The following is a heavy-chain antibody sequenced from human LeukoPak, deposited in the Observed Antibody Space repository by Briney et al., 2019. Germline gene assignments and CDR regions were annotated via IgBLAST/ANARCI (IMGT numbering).Heavy chain of an antibody. J-gene: IGHJ3*02. D-gene: IGHD3-10*01. CDR1: GYTLTELS. CDR3: ATTVTMVRGVIITGTGGAFDI. V-gene: IGHV1-24*01. CDR2: FDPEDGET. Sequence: ASVKASCKVSGYTLTELSMHWVRQAPGKGLEWMGGFDPEDGETIYAQKFQGRVTMTEDTSTDTAYMELSSLRSEDTAVYYCATTVTMVRGVIITGTGGAFDIWGQGTMVTVSS.